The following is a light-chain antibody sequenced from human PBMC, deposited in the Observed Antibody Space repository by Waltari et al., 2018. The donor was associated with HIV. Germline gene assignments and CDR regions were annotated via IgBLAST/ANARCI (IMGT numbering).Light chain of an antibody. Sequence: QSALTQPASVSGSPGQSITISCTGTNNDVGTYNYVSWYQQHPGKAPKLMIYDVTGRPSGVCDRCSGSKSGNTASLTISGLQAEDEADYYCSSYTSSISLVFGGGTKVTVL. CDR1: NNDVGTYNY. CDR2: DVT. J-gene: IGLJ3*02. V-gene: IGLV2-14*03. CDR3: SSYTSSISLV.